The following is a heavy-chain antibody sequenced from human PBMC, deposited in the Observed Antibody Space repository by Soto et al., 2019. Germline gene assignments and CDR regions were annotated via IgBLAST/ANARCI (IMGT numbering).Heavy chain of an antibody. CDR1: GGSIINTNYY. CDR3: TRAYYYGEQEY. J-gene: IGHJ4*02. CDR2: VYFSGST. V-gene: IGHV4-39*01. D-gene: IGHD3-10*01. Sequence: PSETLSLTCTVSGGSIINTNYYWGWVRQPPGKGLEWFAIVYFSGSTYYNPSLKSRVTISVDTSKNQFSLKLSSVTAADTAVYHCTRAYYYGEQEYWGQGTLVTVSS.